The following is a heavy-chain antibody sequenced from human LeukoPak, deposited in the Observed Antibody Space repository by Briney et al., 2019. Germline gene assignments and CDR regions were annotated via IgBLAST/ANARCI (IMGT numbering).Heavy chain of an antibody. Sequence: ASVKVSCKASGYTFTSYYMHWVRQAPGQGLEWMGIINPSGGSTSYAQKFQGRVTMTRDMSTSTVYMELSSLRSEDTAVYYCARGRPYYYDSSGYYEDAFDIWGQGTMVTVSS. CDR2: INPSGGST. CDR3: ARGRPYYYDSSGYYEDAFDI. CDR1: GYTFTSYY. V-gene: IGHV1-46*01. J-gene: IGHJ3*02. D-gene: IGHD3-22*01.